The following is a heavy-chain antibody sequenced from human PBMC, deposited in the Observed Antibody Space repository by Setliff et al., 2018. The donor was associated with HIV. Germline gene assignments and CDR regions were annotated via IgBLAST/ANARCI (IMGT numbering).Heavy chain of an antibody. V-gene: IGHV4-39*01. CDR2: IYYTGST. CDR3: ARIVRWELVATSTFFYYYMDV. CDR1: GASISSSSHH. J-gene: IGHJ6*03. D-gene: IGHD1-26*01. Sequence: SETLSLTCTVSGASISSSSHHWAWIRQPPGKGLECIGNIYYTGSTHHNPSLESRVATSVDTSKNQFSLKLSSVTAADTAVYYCARIVRWELVATSTFFYYYMDVWGKGTTVTAP.